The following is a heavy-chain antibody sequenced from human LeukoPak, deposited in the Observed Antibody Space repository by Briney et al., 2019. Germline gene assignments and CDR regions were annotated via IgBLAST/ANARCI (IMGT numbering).Heavy chain of an antibody. D-gene: IGHD3-16*01. CDR3: AGGGGATGYYFDY. CDR2: INHSGST. Sequence: SETLSLTCAVYGGSFSDYYWSWIRQPPGKGLEWIGEINHSGSTNNNPSLNSRVTISVDTSKNQFSLRLSSVTAADTAVYYCAGGGGATGYYFDYWGQGTLVTVSS. CDR1: GGSFSDYY. J-gene: IGHJ4*02. V-gene: IGHV4-34*01.